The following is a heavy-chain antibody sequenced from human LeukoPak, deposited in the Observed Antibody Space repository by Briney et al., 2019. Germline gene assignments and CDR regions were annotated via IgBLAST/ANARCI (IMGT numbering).Heavy chain of an antibody. V-gene: IGHV1-69*05. Sequence: SVKVSCKASGGTFSSYAISWVRQAPGQGLEWMGRIIPIFGTANYAQKFQGRVTVTTDESTSTAYMELSSLRSEDTAVYYCAREATGHAVLSFDYWGQGTLVTVSS. CDR2: IIPIFGTA. CDR3: AREATGHAVLSFDY. CDR1: GGTFSSYA. J-gene: IGHJ4*02.